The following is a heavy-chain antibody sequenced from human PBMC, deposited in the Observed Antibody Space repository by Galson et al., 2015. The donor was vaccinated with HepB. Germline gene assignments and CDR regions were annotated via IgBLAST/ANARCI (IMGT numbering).Heavy chain of an antibody. CDR1: GDFISSYY. Sequence: TLSLTCTVSGDFISSYYWSWIRQPAGKGLESIGRIYTSGSTNYNPSLKSRVTMSMDTSKNQFSLNLRSVTAADTAVYYCARVRPDYYYGMDVWGQGTTVTVSS. J-gene: IGHJ6*02. CDR2: IYTSGST. CDR3: ARVRPDYYYGMDV. V-gene: IGHV4-4*07.